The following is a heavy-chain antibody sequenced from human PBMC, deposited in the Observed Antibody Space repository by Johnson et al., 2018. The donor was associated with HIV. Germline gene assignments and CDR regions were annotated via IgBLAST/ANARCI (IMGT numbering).Heavy chain of an antibody. D-gene: IGHD2-15*01. CDR3: ARVGSGRFFARGAFDV. CDR2: IYSGGST. CDR1: GFTVSSNY. J-gene: IGHJ3*01. Sequence: VQLVESGGGLVQPGGSLRLSCAASGFTVSSNYMSWVRQAPGKGLEWVSVIYSGGSTYYADSVKGRFTISRDNSKNTLYLQRNSLRAEDTAGYYCARVGSGRFFARGAFDVWGQGTMVTVSS. V-gene: IGHV3-66*02.